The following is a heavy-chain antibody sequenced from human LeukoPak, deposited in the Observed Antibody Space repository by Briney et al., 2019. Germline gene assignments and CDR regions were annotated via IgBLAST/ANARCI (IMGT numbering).Heavy chain of an antibody. Sequence: PSETLSLTCTVSGGSISSYYWSWIRQPPGKGLEWIGYIYYSGSTSYNPSLKSRVTISVDTSKNQFSLKLSSVTAADTAVYYCAREYYYDSSGYSHFDYWGRGTLVTVSS. D-gene: IGHD3-22*01. CDR3: AREYYYDSSGYSHFDY. J-gene: IGHJ4*02. V-gene: IGHV4-59*01. CDR1: GGSISSYY. CDR2: IYYSGST.